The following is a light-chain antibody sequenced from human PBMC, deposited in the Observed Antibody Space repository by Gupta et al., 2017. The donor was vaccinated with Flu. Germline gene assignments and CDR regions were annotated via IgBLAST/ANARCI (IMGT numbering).Light chain of an antibody. CDR2: WAS. J-gene: IGKJ5*01. V-gene: IGKV4-1*01. CDR1: QSLLYSDNNKNY. CDR3: QQYYGTPPIT. Sequence: RSSQSLLYSDNNKNYLAWYQQKPGQPPKLLIDWASTRESGVPDRFSGSGSGTDFTLTISSLQAEDVAVYFCQQYYGTPPITFGPGTRLEIK.